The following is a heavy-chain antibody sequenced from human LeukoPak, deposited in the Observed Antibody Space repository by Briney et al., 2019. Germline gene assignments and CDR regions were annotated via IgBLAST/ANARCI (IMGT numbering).Heavy chain of an antibody. Sequence: SETLSLTCTVSGGSISSYYWSWIRQPPGKGLEWIGYIYYSGSTNYNPSLKSRVTISVDTSKNQFSLKLSSVTAADTAVYYCARAEYSSSVDVFDIWGQGTMVTVSS. D-gene: IGHD6-6*01. J-gene: IGHJ3*02. V-gene: IGHV4-59*01. CDR2: IYYSGST. CDR3: ARAEYSSSVDVFDI. CDR1: GGSISSYY.